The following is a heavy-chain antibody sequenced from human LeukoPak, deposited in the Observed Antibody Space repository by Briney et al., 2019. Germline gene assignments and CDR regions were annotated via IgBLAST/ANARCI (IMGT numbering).Heavy chain of an antibody. Sequence: PSETLSLTCTVYGGSISSYYWSWIRPPPGKGLEWIGYIYYSGSTNHNPSLKSRVTISVDTSKNQFSLKLSSVTAADTAVYYCARHLYSSSWSPFDIWGQGTMVTVSS. CDR3: ARHLYSSSWSPFDI. J-gene: IGHJ3*02. D-gene: IGHD6-13*01. V-gene: IGHV4-59*08. CDR1: GGSISSYY. CDR2: IYYSGST.